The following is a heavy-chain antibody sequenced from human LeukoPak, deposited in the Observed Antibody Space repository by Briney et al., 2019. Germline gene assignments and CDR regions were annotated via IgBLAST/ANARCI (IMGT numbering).Heavy chain of an antibody. D-gene: IGHD2/OR15-2a*01. CDR1: GFTFSNYA. Sequence: TGRSLRLSCAASGFTFSNYAMHWVRQAPGKGLVWVSRVNSDGSTTRYADSVKGRFTISRDNAKNTLYLQMNSLRAEDTAVYYSARSTLEDAFDIWGQGTMVTVSS. CDR2: VNSDGSTT. V-gene: IGHV3-74*01. CDR3: ARSTLEDAFDI. J-gene: IGHJ3*02.